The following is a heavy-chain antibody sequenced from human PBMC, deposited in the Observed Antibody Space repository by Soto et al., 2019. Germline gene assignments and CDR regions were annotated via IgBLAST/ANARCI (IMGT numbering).Heavy chain of an antibody. CDR1: GFTFSSYS. D-gene: IGHD2-2*01. CDR2: ISSSSSYI. V-gene: IGHV3-21*01. Sequence: PGGSLRLSCAASGFTFSSYSMNWVRQAPGKWLEWVSSISSSSSYIYYADSVKGRFTISRDNAKNSLYLQMNSLRAEDTAVYYCARDPIVVVPAATQKTFDYWGQGXLVTVYS. J-gene: IGHJ4*02. CDR3: ARDPIVVVPAATQKTFDY.